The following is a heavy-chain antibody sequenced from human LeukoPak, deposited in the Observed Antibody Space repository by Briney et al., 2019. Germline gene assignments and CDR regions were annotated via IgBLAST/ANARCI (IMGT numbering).Heavy chain of an antibody. CDR2: ISGSGGST. J-gene: IGHJ6*03. V-gene: IGHV3-23*01. CDR1: GFTSSSYA. Sequence: GGSLRLSCAASGFTSSSYAMSWVRHAPGKGLEWVSAISGSGGSTYYADSVKGRFTTSRDNSKNTLYLQMNSLRAEDTAVYYCARDSQTSFYYYYMDVWGKGTTVTVSS. CDR3: ARDSQTSFYYYYMDV.